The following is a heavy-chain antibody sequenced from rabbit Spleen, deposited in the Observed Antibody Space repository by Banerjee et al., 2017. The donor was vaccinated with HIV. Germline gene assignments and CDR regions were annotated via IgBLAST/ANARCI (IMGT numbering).Heavy chain of an antibody. CDR3: ARDRGSGWDDAFDP. CDR2: IDPSFGTT. D-gene: IGHD4-1*01. CDR1: GFTLSSYY. Sequence: QLKESGGGLVQPGGSLKLSCKASGFTLSSYYMNWVRQAPGKGLEWIGYIDPSFGTTAYASWVNGRFTISSHNAQNTLYLQLNSLTAADTATYFCARDRGSGWDDAFDPWGQGTLVTVS. V-gene: IGHV1S7*01. J-gene: IGHJ2*01.